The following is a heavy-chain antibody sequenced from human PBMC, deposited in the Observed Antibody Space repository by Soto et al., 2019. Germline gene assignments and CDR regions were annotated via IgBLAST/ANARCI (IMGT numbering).Heavy chain of an antibody. Sequence: QPGGSLRLSCAASGFTFSSYAMSWVRQAPGKGLEWVSAISGSGGSTYYADSVKGRFTISRDNSKNTLYLQMNSLRAEDTAVYYCAKKPVYSSGIRSPFDYWGQGTLVTVSS. V-gene: IGHV3-23*01. CDR3: AKKPVYSSGIRSPFDY. CDR2: ISGSGGST. J-gene: IGHJ4*02. D-gene: IGHD6-19*01. CDR1: GFTFSSYA.